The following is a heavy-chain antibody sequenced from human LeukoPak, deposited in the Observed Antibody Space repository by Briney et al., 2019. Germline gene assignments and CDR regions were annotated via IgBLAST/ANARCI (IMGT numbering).Heavy chain of an antibody. D-gene: IGHD3-22*01. CDR2: IRQDGGET. CDR3: ARRYHFDSSGLHWRSPFDI. V-gene: IGHV3-7*01. CDR1: GFTFSSSW. Sequence: GGSLRLSCAASGFTFSSSWMTWVRQAPGKGLEWVANIRQDGGETYYVDSVKGRFTISRDNAKTSLYLQMTSLRAEDAAVYYCARRYHFDSSGLHWRSPFDIWGQGTMVAVSS. J-gene: IGHJ3*02.